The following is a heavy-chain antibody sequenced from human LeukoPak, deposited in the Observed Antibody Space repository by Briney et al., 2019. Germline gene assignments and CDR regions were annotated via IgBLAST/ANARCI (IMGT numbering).Heavy chain of an antibody. Sequence: ASVKVSCKASGYTFTGYYMHWVRQAPGQGLEWMGWINPNSGGTNYAQKFQGRVTMTRDTSISTAYMELSRLRSDDTAVYYCARETTGTTGDAFDYWGQGTLVTVSS. D-gene: IGHD1-1*01. CDR2: INPNSGGT. J-gene: IGHJ4*02. CDR3: ARETTGTTGDAFDY. CDR1: GYTFTGYY. V-gene: IGHV1-2*02.